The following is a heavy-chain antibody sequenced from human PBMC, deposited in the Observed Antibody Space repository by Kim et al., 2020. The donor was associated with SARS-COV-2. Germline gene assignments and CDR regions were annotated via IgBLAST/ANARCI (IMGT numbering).Heavy chain of an antibody. V-gene: IGHV3-30-3*01. CDR1: GFTFSSYA. D-gene: IGHD3-22*01. Sequence: GGSLRLSCAASGFTFSSYAMHWVRQAPGKGLEWVAVISYDGSNKYYADSVKGRFTISRDNSKNTLYLQMNSLRAEDTAVYYCASTIVVVPDYFDYWGQGTLVTLSS. CDR3: ASTIVVVPDYFDY. J-gene: IGHJ4*02. CDR2: ISYDGSNK.